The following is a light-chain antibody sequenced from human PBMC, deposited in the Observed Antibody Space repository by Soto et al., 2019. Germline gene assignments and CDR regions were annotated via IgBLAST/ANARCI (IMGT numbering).Light chain of an antibody. J-gene: IGKJ2*01. CDR1: QDINNY. V-gene: IGKV1-33*01. Sequence: DIQMTQSPSSLSASVGDRVTITCQASQDINNYLNWYQQKPGKAPKLLLYDASNLETGVPSRFSGSGSGTDFTFTISSLQPEDIATYYCQQYGNLPYTFGQGTKLEIK. CDR2: DAS. CDR3: QQYGNLPYT.